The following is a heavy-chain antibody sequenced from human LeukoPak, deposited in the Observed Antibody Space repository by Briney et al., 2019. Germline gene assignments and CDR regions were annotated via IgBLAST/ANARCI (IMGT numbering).Heavy chain of an antibody. CDR2: ISSSSSYI. CDR3: ARDREGSSWYGWFDP. CDR1: GFTFSSYS. J-gene: IGHJ5*02. Sequence: PGGSLRLSCAASGFTFSSYSMNWVRQAPGKGLEWVSSISSSSSYIYYADSVKGRFTISRDNAKNSLYLQMNSLRAEDTAVYYCARDREGSSWYGWFDPWGQGTLVTVSS. D-gene: IGHD6-13*01. V-gene: IGHV3-21*01.